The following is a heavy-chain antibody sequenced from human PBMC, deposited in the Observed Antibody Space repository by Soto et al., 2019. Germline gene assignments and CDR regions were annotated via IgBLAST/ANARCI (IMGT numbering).Heavy chain of an antibody. CDR2: IIPIFGTA. CDR3: ASRITMVRGVLDY. V-gene: IGHV1-69*13. Sequence: VKVSCKASGGTFSSYAISWVRQAPGQGLEWMGGIIPIFGTANYAQKFQGRVTITADESTSTAYMELSSLRSEDTAVYYCASRITMVRGVLDYWGQGTLVTVSS. D-gene: IGHD3-10*01. CDR1: GGTFSSYA. J-gene: IGHJ4*02.